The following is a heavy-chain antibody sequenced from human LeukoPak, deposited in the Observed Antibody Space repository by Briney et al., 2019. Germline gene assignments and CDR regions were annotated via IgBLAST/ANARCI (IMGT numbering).Heavy chain of an antibody. D-gene: IGHD6-19*01. Sequence: GGSLRLSCAASGFTVSSNYMSWVRQAPGKGLEWVSVIYSGGSTYYADSVKGRFTISRDNSKNTLYLQMNSLRAEDTAVYYCAREWYSSGLDYWGQGTLVTVSS. J-gene: IGHJ4*02. V-gene: IGHV3-53*01. CDR2: IYSGGST. CDR1: GFTVSSNY. CDR3: AREWYSSGLDY.